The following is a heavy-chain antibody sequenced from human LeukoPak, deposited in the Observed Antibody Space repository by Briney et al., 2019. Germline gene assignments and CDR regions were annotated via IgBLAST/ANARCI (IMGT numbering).Heavy chain of an antibody. D-gene: IGHD3-10*01. V-gene: IGHV3-21*04. J-gene: IGHJ4*02. CDR2: ISSSSSYI. CDR1: GFTFSSYS. Sequence: PGGSLRLSCAASGFTFSSYSMNWVRQAPGKGLEWVSSISSSSSYIYYADSVKGRFTISRDNAKNSLYLRMNSLRAEDTAVYYCAKVYGSGRYYWGQGTLVTVSS. CDR3: AKVYGSGRYY.